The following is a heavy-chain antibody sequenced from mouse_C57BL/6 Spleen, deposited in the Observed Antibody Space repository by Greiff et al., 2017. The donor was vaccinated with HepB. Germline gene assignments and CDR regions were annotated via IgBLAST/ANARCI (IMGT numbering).Heavy chain of an antibody. V-gene: IGHV5-17*01. CDR1: GFTFSDYG. D-gene: IGHD2-5*01. CDR3: AREGNYSNYDWYFDV. Sequence: EVKVVESGGGLVKPGGSLKLSCAASGFTFSDYGMHWVRQAPEKGLEWVAYISSGSSTIYYADTVKGRFTISRDNAKNTLFLQMTSLRSEDTAMYYCAREGNYSNYDWYFDVWGTGTTVTVSS. CDR2: ISSGSSTI. J-gene: IGHJ1*03.